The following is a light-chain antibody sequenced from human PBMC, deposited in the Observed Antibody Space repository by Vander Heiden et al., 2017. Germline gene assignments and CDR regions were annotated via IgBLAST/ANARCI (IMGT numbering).Light chain of an antibody. CDR2: AAS. J-gene: IGKJ4*01. Sequence: IQLTQSPSSLSAFVGDRVTITCRASQGITSYLAWYQLTPGKAPKLLIYAASTLQGGVPSRFSGSGSGTHFTLTISSLQPEDFATYYCQQLDSYPLTFGGGTKVEIK. CDR3: QQLDSYPLT. CDR1: QGITSY. V-gene: IGKV1-9*01.